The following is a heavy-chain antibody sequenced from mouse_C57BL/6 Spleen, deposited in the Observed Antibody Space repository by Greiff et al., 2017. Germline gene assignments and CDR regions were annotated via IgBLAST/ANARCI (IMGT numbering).Heavy chain of an antibody. Sequence: QVQLQQPGAELVMPGASVKLSCKASGYTFTSYWMHWVKQRPGQGLEWIGEIDPSDSYTNYNQKFKGKSTLTVDKSSSTAYMQLSSLTSEASAVYYCARWGDSSGYWGQGTTLTVSS. CDR3: ARWGDSSGY. J-gene: IGHJ2*01. CDR1: GYTFTSYW. V-gene: IGHV1-69*01. D-gene: IGHD3-2*02. CDR2: IDPSDSYT.